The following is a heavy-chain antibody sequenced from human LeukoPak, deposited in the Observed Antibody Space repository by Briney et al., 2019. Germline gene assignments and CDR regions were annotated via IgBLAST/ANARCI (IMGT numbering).Heavy chain of an antibody. J-gene: IGHJ5*02. V-gene: IGHV3-21*01. D-gene: IGHD1-1*01. CDR1: GFTFRSYS. CDR2: ISGSGGNT. CDR3: YGNDGWFDP. Sequence: GGSLRLSCAASGFTFRSYSMNWVRQAPGKGLEWVSSISGSGGNTYYADSVKGRFTISRDNAKSTLYLQMNSLRAEDTAVYYCYGNDGWFDPWGQGTLVTVSS.